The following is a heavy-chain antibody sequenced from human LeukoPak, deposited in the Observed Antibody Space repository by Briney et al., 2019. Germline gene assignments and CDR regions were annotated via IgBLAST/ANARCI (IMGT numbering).Heavy chain of an antibody. CDR3: AKDPGIAAGRGYFFDY. D-gene: IGHD6-13*01. CDR2: ISGSGGST. V-gene: IGHV3-23*01. Sequence: GGSLRLSRAASGFTFSSYAMSWVRQAPGKGLEWVSAISGSGGSTYYADSVKGRFTISRDNSKNTLYLQMNSLRADDTAVYYCAKDPGIAAGRGYFFDYWGQGTLVTVSS. CDR1: GFTFSSYA. J-gene: IGHJ4*02.